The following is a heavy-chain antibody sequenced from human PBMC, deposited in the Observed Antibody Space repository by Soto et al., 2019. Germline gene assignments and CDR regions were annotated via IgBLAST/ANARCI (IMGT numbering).Heavy chain of an antibody. J-gene: IGHJ4*02. Sequence: GASVKVSCKASGYTFTSYGISWVRQAPGQGLEWMGIINPSGGSTSYAQKFQGRVTMTRDTSTSTVYMELSSLRSEDTAVYYCARDQMGFDYWGQGTLVTVSS. CDR2: INPSGGST. CDR1: GYTFTSYG. D-gene: IGHD3-16*01. CDR3: ARDQMGFDY. V-gene: IGHV1-46*03.